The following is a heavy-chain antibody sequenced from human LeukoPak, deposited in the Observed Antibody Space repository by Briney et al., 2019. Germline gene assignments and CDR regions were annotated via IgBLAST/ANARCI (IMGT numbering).Heavy chain of an antibody. Sequence: GGSLRLSCAASGFTFSSYAMSWVRQAPGKGLEWVSAIGSSGGSTYYADSVKGRFTISRDNSKNTLYLQMNSLRADDTAVYYCAKDRVSTTVVTRNYFDYWGQGILVTVSS. J-gene: IGHJ4*02. CDR3: AKDRVSTTVVTRNYFDY. CDR2: IGSSGGST. CDR1: GFTFSSYA. V-gene: IGHV3-23*01. D-gene: IGHD4-23*01.